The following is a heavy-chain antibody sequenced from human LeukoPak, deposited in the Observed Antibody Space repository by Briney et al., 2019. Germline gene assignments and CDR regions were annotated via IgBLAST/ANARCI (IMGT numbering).Heavy chain of an antibody. CDR1: GFTFSRDG. CDR2: INSDGSST. D-gene: IGHD3-3*01. V-gene: IGHV3-74*01. J-gene: IGHJ3*01. Sequence: GGSLRLSCAASGFTFSRDGMHWVRQVPGKGLVGVSRINSDGSSTSYADSVKGRFTISRDNARNTLYLQMNNLRAEDTAVYYCARGYYDFWSGSHDAFDFWGQGTMVTVSS. CDR3: ARGYYDFWSGSHDAFDF.